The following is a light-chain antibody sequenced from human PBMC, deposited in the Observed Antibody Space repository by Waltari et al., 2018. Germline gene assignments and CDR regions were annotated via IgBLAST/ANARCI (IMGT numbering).Light chain of an antibody. CDR2: RNN. CDR1: SNNVGIQG. V-gene: IGLV10-54*04. CDR3: SSWDISLNAHV. J-gene: IGLJ1*01. Sequence: QAGLTQPPSVSKGLRQTATLTCTGSSNNVGIQGAIWRQHHQGHPPKLLSYRNNNRPSGISERFSASRSGNTASLTITGLQPEDEADYYCSSWDISLNAHVFGTGTKVTVL.